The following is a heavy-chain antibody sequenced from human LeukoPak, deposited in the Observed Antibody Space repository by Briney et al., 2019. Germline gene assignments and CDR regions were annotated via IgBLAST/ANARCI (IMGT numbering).Heavy chain of an antibody. CDR3: ARATRVANYYYMDV. J-gene: IGHJ6*03. D-gene: IGHD4-11*01. V-gene: IGHV4-34*01. CDR2: INHSGST. Sequence: KPSETLSLTCAVYVGSFSGYYWSWIRQPPGKGLEWIGEINHSGSTNYNPSLKSRVTISVDTSKNQFSLKLSPVTAADTAVYYCARATRVANYYYMDVWGKGTTVTVSS. CDR1: VGSFSGYY.